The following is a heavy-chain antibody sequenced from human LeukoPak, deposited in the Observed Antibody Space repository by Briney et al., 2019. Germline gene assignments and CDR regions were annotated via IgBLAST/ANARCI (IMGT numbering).Heavy chain of an antibody. CDR1: GFTFRSFW. J-gene: IGHJ5*02. Sequence: GGSLRLSCAASGFTFRSFWMHWVRQAPGKGLLWVSRINSDGTSTTYADSVKGRFTISRDNAKNTVYLQTNSLRAEDTAVYYCARTLGVPSAFDPWGQGTLVTVSS. CDR2: INSDGTST. V-gene: IGHV3-74*01. CDR3: ARTLGVPSAFDP. D-gene: IGHD2-2*01.